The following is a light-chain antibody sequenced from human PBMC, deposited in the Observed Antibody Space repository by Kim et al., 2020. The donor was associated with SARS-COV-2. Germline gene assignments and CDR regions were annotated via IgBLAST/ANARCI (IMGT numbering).Light chain of an antibody. J-gene: IGLJ2*01. Sequence: QRSTISCTGNRSNSGAGYGVHWYQQFPGTAPKLLLDGTKNRASGVPDRISGSKSGTSASLAITGLQAEDEADYYCQSYDISLTAVVFGGGTQLTVL. CDR2: GTK. CDR3: QSYDISLTAVV. CDR1: RSNSGAGYG. V-gene: IGLV1-40*01.